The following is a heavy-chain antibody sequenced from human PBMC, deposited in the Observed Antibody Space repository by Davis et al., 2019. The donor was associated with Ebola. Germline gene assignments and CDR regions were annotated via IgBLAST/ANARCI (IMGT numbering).Heavy chain of an antibody. CDR2: INSDGSST. J-gene: IGHJ4*02. V-gene: IGHV3-74*01. Sequence: GESLKISCAASGFTFSSYWMHWVRQAPGKGLVWVSRINSDGSSTSYADSVKGRFTISRDNAKNTLYLQMNSLRAEDTAVYYCARDPYDYGDSRGSDYWGQGTLVTVSS. CDR3: ARDPYDYGDSRGSDY. D-gene: IGHD4-17*01. CDR1: GFTFSSYW.